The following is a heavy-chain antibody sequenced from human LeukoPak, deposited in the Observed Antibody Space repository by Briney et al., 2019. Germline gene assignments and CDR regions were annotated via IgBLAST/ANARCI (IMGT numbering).Heavy chain of an antibody. J-gene: IGHJ4*02. D-gene: IGHD2-21*02. CDR3: ARGGGDWPYYFDY. V-gene: IGHV3-53*01. CDR1: GFTVSSNY. CDR2: IYSGGST. Sequence: GGSLRLSCAASGFTVSSNYMSWVRQAPGKGLEWVSVIYSGGSTYYADFVKGRFTISRDNSKNTLYLQMNSLRAEDTAVYYCARGGGDWPYYFDYWGQGTLVTVSS.